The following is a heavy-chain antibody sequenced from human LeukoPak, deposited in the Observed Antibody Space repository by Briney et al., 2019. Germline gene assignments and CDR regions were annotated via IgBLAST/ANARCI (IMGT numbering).Heavy chain of an antibody. J-gene: IGHJ5*02. CDR3: ARECDCSGGSCYHNWFDP. V-gene: IGHV4-30-4*08. CDR2: IYYSGST. CDR1: GGSFSGYS. Sequence: SETLSLTCAVYGGSFSGYSWSSIRQPPGKGLEWIGYIYYSGSTYYNPSLKSRVTISVDTSKNQFSLKLSSVTAADTAVYYCARECDCSGGSCYHNWFDPWGQGTLVTVSS. D-gene: IGHD2-15*01.